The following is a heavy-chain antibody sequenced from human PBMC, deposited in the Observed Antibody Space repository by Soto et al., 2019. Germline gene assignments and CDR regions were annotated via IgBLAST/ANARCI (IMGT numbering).Heavy chain of an antibody. CDR1: GYPFTNYY. Sequence: GSVKVSYKASGYPFTNYYIHLVRQAPGQGLEWMGLINPNGGGTIYARTFQGRLTLTSDTSTSTVDLELSSLRSGDTAVYFCARGRMVIRDFDSWGQGTLVTVSS. V-gene: IGHV1-46*01. CDR3: ARGRMVIRDFDS. J-gene: IGHJ4*02. CDR2: INPNGGGT. D-gene: IGHD2-15*01.